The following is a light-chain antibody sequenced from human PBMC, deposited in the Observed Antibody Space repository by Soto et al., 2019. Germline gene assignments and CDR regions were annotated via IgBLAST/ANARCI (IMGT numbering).Light chain of an antibody. Sequence: DIPMTQSPSSLSASVGDRVSIACRATHSISNSLNWYKQIPGKAPELLIYDSFSLQDGVPSRFSGSGSGTDFTLTISSLQPEDFATYYCQQSYSFPTWTFGQGTTVEIK. J-gene: IGKJ1*01. CDR3: QQSYSFPTWT. CDR1: HSISNS. V-gene: IGKV1-39*01. CDR2: DSF.